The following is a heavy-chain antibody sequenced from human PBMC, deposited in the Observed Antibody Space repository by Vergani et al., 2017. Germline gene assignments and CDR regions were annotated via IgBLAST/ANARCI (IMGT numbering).Heavy chain of an antibody. V-gene: IGHV1-2*02. CDR3: ARSCGTNTCSNAGTQYYYYYYLDI. D-gene: IGHD2-8*01. CDR1: GYTFTGYY. Sequence: QVQLVQSVTEVEKPGASVKVSCKASGYTFTGYYIHWVRQAPGQALGWMGWISPNSGGTNYAQKFQGRVTMTRDTSISTAYMELSRLRSDDTAVYYCARSCGTNTCSNAGTQYYYYYYLDIWGKGTTVTVSS. CDR2: ISPNSGGT. J-gene: IGHJ6*03.